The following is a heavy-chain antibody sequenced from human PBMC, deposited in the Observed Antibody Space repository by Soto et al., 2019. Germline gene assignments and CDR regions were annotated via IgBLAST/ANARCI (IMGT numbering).Heavy chain of an antibody. V-gene: IGHV4-59*01. CDR3: ARDSGYGDPFDY. D-gene: IGHD4-17*01. CDR2: IFYSGNT. Sequence: QVQLQESGPGLVKPSETLSLTCTVSSGYITNYYWSWIRQPPGKGLEWIGYIFYSGNTNYNHSLRSRLTISVDTSKNQFSLRLSSVTAADTAVYYCARDSGYGDPFDYWGQGTLVTVSS. J-gene: IGHJ4*02. CDR1: SGYITNYY.